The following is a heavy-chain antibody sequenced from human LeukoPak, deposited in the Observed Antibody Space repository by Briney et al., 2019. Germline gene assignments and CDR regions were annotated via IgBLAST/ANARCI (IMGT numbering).Heavy chain of an antibody. CDR1: GGSVSSSSYY. J-gene: IGHJ5*02. CDR3: ASAPDIVGNWFDP. Sequence: NPSETLSLTCTVSGGSVSSSSYYWGWVRQPPGKGLEWIGSIYYTGSTYYDPSLESRATISVDTSKNHFSLKLSSVTAADTAVYYCASAPDIVGNWFDPWGQGTLVTVSS. V-gene: IGHV4-39*02. CDR2: IYYTGST. D-gene: IGHD5-12*01.